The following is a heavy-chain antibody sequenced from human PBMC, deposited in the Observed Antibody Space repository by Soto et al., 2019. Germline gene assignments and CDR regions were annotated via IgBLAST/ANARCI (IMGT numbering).Heavy chain of an antibody. CDR1: GFTFSTYS. CDR2: ISSSSSYI. Sequence: EVQLVESGGGLVKPGGSLRLSCAASGFTFSTYSMNWVRQAPGKGLEWVSSISSSSSYIYYADSVKGLFTISRDNAKNSLYLQMNSLRAEDTAVYYCARDLNTYYDFWSGYYDYWGQGTLVTVSS. J-gene: IGHJ4*02. CDR3: ARDLNTYYDFWSGYYDY. D-gene: IGHD3-3*01. V-gene: IGHV3-21*01.